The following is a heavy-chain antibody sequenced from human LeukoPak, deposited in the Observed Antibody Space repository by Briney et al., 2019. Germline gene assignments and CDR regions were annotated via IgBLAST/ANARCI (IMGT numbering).Heavy chain of an antibody. V-gene: IGHV4-4*07. CDR1: GGSISSYY. D-gene: IGHD1-26*01. CDR3: ARDVRVGATTGAFDI. CDR2: IYTSGST. J-gene: IGHJ3*02. Sequence: SETLSHTCTVSGGSISSYYRSWIRQPAGKGLEWIGRIYTSGSTNYNPSLKSRVTMSVDTSKNQFSLKLSSVTAADTAVYYCARDVRVGATTGAFDIWGQGTMVTVSS.